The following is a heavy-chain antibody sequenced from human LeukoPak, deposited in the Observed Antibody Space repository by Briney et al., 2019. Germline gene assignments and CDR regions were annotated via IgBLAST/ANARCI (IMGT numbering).Heavy chain of an antibody. Sequence: SETLSLTCTVSGGSISSYYWSWIRQPTGKGLEWIGRIYSTGSTNYNPSLKSRVTMSVDTSKNQFSLRLRSVTAADTAVYYCARQIASAGTAGFDFWGQGALVTVSS. CDR3: ARQIASAGTAGFDF. V-gene: IGHV4-4*07. CDR2: IYSTGST. J-gene: IGHJ4*02. D-gene: IGHD6-13*01. CDR1: GGSISSYY.